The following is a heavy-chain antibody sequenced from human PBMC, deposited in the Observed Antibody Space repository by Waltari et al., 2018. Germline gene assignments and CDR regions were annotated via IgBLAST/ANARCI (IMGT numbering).Heavy chain of an antibody. V-gene: IGHV3-74*01. J-gene: IGHJ4*02. CDR1: GLTFSSDW. D-gene: IGHD1-1*01. Sequence: EVQLVESGGDLVQPGGSLRLSCATSGLTFSSDWMHWVRQPSGKGLVWVSRICPDGTKTYYADSVKGRFSISRDNAKNTLYLQMNTLKVDDTATYYCVRNDGSVYGKFDCWGQGTPVTVSS. CDR3: VRNDGSVYGKFDC. CDR2: ICPDGTKT.